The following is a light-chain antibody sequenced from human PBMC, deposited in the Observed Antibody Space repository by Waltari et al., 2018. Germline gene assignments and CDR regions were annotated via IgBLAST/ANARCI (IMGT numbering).Light chain of an antibody. CDR1: SSDVGGYNY. V-gene: IGLV2-14*03. Sequence: QSALTQPASVSGSPGQSITISCTGTSSDVGGYNYISWYQHHPGKAPKLLIYDVSIRPSGVSDRFSGSKSGNSASLTISGLQAEDEADYYCSSYTNSNTLVFGGGTNLTVL. CDR2: DVS. J-gene: IGLJ2*01. CDR3: SSYTNSNTLV.